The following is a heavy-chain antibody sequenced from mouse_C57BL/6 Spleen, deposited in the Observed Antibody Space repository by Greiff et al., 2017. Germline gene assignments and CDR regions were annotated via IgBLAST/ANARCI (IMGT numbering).Heavy chain of an antibody. Sequence: DVKLVESGGGLVKPGGSLKLSCAASGFTFSSYAMSWVRQTPEKRLEWVATLSDGGSYTYYPDNVKGRFTISRDNAKNNLYLQMSHLKSEDTAMYYCARAGAHYYGSSPYWYFDVWGTGTTVTVSS. CDR2: LSDGGSYT. J-gene: IGHJ1*03. CDR3: ARAGAHYYGSSPYWYFDV. V-gene: IGHV5-4*03. CDR1: GFTFSSYA. D-gene: IGHD1-1*01.